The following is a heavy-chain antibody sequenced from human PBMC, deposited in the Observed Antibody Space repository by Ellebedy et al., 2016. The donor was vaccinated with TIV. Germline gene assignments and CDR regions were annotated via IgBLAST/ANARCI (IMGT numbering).Heavy chain of an antibody. V-gene: IGHV3-74*01. CDR1: GFTFRNDW. Sequence: GESLKISXAASGFTFRNDWMHWVRQAPGKGLVWVSRMNSDGSSTNYADSVKGRFTISRDNAKNTLYLQMHSLRAEDTGVYYCARRSSGYCVGVKCTTDFDYWGQGTLVTVSS. J-gene: IGHJ4*02. D-gene: IGHD2-2*03. CDR2: MNSDGSST. CDR3: ARRSSGYCVGVKCTTDFDY.